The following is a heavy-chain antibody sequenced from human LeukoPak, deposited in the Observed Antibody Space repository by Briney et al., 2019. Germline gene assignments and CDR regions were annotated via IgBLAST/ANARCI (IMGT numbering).Heavy chain of an antibody. CDR3: ARLPLWFGERWFDP. CDR2: ITSRGEST. Sequence: GGSLRLSCAASGFTFSIYAMSWVRQAPGKGLQWVSSITSRGESTWYVDSVKGRFTITRDNSENTLYLQMHSLRAEDTAVYYCARLPLWFGERWFDPWGQGTLVTVSS. D-gene: IGHD3-10*01. V-gene: IGHV3-23*01. CDR1: GFTFSIYA. J-gene: IGHJ5*02.